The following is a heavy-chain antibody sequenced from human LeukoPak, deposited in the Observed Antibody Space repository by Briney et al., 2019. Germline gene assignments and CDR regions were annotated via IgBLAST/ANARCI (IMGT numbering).Heavy chain of an antibody. CDR1: GGSISSYY. CDR2: IYTSGST. D-gene: IGHD5-18*01. Sequence: TSETLSLTCTVSGGSISSYYWSWIRQPAGKGLEWIGRIYTSGSTNYNPTLKSRVTMSVDTSKNQFSLKLSSVTAADTAVYYCARDREDSYGYWFDPWGQGTLVTVSS. J-gene: IGHJ5*02. CDR3: ARDREDSYGYWFDP. V-gene: IGHV4-4*07.